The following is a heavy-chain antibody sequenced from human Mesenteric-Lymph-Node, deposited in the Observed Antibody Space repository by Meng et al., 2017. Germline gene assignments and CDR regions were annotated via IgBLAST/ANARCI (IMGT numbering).Heavy chain of an antibody. D-gene: IGHD2-8*01. Sequence: QLPQAGAALGKPSKIRSPTCSISGESVFSSRTSWNLFRQSPSRSLEWLGRTYYRTMLYSEYTTSVRSRITINADTSKNQFSLQLDSVTPEDTAVYYCAREPNYYASFEDWDQGTLVTVSS. V-gene: IGHV6-1*01. CDR2: TYYRTMLYS. CDR1: GESVFSSRTS. CDR3: AREPNYYASFED. J-gene: IGHJ4*02.